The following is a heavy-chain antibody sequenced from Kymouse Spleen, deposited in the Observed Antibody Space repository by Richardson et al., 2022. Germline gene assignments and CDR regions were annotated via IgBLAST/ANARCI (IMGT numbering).Heavy chain of an antibody. Sequence: EVQLVESGGGLVQPGGSLRLSCAASGFTFSSYAMSWVRQAPGKGLEWVSAISGSGGSTYYADSVKGRFTISRDNSKNTLYLQMNSLRAEDTAVYYCASIVGATYYYYYGMDVWGQGTTVTVSS. J-gene: IGHJ6*02. CDR2: ISGSGGST. D-gene: IGHD1-26*01. CDR3: ASIVGATYYYYYGMDV. V-gene: IGHV3-23*04. CDR1: GFTFSSYA.